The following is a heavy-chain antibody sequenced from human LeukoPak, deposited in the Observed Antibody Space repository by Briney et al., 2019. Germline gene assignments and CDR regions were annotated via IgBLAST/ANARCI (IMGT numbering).Heavy chain of an antibody. CDR2: ISRSGGST. CDR3: AKVGKNVLRFLEWLLTTDY. J-gene: IGHJ4*02. Sequence: GGSLPLSCPASGFTFHDYGMNWVRQAPGQGLEWVSSISRSGGSTYYAASVKGRFTISRDNSKNPLFLQMNSLRAEDTAVYYCAKVGKNVLRFLEWLLTTDYWGQGTLVTASS. CDR1: GFTFHDYG. D-gene: IGHD3-3*01. V-gene: IGHV3-23*01.